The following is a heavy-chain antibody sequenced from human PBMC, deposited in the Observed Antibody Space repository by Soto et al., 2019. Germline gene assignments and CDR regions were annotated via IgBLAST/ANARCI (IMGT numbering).Heavy chain of an antibody. D-gene: IGHD7-27*01. Sequence: GGSLRLSCAASGFTFSSYGMHWVRQAPGKGLEWVAVISYDGSNKFYADSVKGRFTISRDNSKSTLYLQVDSLRPEDAAVYYCARDPKTSGGQHWAFNYFDSWGQGTLVTVSS. V-gene: IGHV3-30*03. CDR1: GFTFSSYG. CDR2: ISYDGSNK. CDR3: ARDPKTSGGQHWAFNYFDS. J-gene: IGHJ4*02.